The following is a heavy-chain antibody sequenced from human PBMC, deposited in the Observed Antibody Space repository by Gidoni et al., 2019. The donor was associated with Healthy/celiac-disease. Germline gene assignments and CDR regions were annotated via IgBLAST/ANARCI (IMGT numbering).Heavy chain of an antibody. Sequence: EVQLVESGGGLVKPGGSLRLSCAASGFHFSSYSMNGVRQAPGRRLEWVSSISSCSSYIYYADSVKGRFTISRDNAKNSLYLQMNSLRAEDTAVYYCARSGGASYDILTAWTGRFDPWGQGTLVTVSS. V-gene: IGHV3-21*01. D-gene: IGHD3-9*01. CDR2: ISSCSSYI. CDR3: ARSGGASYDILTAWTGRFDP. J-gene: IGHJ5*02. CDR1: GFHFSSYS.